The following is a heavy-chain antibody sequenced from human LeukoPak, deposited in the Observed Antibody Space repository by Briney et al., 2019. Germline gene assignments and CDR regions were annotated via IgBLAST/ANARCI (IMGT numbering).Heavy chain of an antibody. V-gene: IGHV1-18*01. Sequence: GASVKVSCKASGYTFTSYGINWVRQAPGQGLEWMGWISAYNGDTNYAQKLQGRVTMTTDTSTTTAYMELRSLRFDDTAVYYCAREARSSNYYYYLDVWGEGTTVTVSS. CDR1: GYTFTSYG. J-gene: IGHJ6*03. D-gene: IGHD5-12*01. CDR2: ISAYNGDT. CDR3: AREARSSNYYYYLDV.